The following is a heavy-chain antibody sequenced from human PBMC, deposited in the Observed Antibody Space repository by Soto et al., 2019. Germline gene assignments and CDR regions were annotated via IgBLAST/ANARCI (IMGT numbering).Heavy chain of an antibody. V-gene: IGHV4-34*02. D-gene: IGHD6-13*01. CDR3: ARRKDSSRYFYGMDV. CDR2: VHHTGTS. J-gene: IGHJ6*02. CDR1: GESFNDYF. Sequence: QVALQQWGAGLLKPSQTLSLTCAVYGESFNDYFWTWIRQSPGGGLEWLAEVHHTGTSYYHPSLKSPLAVSVDTSRNQFSLNLTSLTAADTATYYCARRKDSSRYFYGMDVWGQGTTVVVSS.